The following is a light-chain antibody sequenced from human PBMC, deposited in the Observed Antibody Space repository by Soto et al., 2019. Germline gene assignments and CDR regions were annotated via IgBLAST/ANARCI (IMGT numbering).Light chain of an antibody. CDR1: QGISSA. J-gene: IGKJ5*01. Sequence: AIQLTQSPSSLSASVGDRVTITCRASQGISSALAWYQQKPGKAPKLLIYDASSLESGVPSRFSGGGSGTDFTLTISSLQPEDFATYYCQQFNSYPRTFGQGTRLEIK. CDR3: QQFNSYPRT. V-gene: IGKV1-13*02. CDR2: DAS.